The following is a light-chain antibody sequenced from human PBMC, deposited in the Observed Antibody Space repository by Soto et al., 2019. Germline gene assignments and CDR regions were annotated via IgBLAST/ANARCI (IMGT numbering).Light chain of an antibody. CDR3: STWDDSLSGII. V-gene: IGLV1-47*01. J-gene: IGLJ2*01. CDR1: SSNIGRNY. Sequence: QSVLTQSPSASGTPGQRVSISCSGSSSNIGRNYVYWYQKVPGMAPKLLVFRNDQRPYGVPDRFSGSKSGTSASLAISRLRSEDEADYFCSTWDDSLSGIIFGGGTKVTVL. CDR2: RND.